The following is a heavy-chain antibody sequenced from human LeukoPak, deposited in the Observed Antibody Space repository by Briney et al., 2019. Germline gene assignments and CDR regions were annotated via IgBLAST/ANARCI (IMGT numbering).Heavy chain of an antibody. CDR2: ISSSSDYI. CDR1: GFSFSSHP. D-gene: IGHD6-6*01. V-gene: IGHV3-21*01. Sequence: GGSLRLSCVASGFSFSSHPMNWVRQAPGKGLEWVSSISSSSDYIYYADSVKGRFTISRDNAKKSLYLQMNRLRAEETAVYYCARLNPPKEYSRNHPDYWGQGTLVTVSS. CDR3: ARLNPPKEYSRNHPDY. J-gene: IGHJ4*02.